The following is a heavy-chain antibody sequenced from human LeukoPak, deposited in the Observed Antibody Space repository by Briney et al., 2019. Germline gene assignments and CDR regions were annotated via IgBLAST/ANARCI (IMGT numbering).Heavy chain of an antibody. D-gene: IGHD3-10*01. V-gene: IGHV4-34*01. CDR3: ARTRYYYNSRSYGAPYYFDY. CDR1: GGSFSDYY. Sequence: SETLSLTCAVYGGSFSDYYWSWIRQPPGKGLEWIGEINHSRSTNYNPSLKSRATISVDTSKNQFSLKLSSVTAADTAVYYCARTRYYYNSRSYGAPYYFDYWGQGTLVTVSS. CDR2: INHSRST. J-gene: IGHJ4*02.